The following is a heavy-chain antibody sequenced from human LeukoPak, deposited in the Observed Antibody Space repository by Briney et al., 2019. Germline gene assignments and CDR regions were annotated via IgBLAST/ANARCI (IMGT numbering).Heavy chain of an antibody. CDR2: IYHSGST. CDR1: GGSISSGGYS. CDR3: ARGRGYSYGEYYFDY. D-gene: IGHD5-18*01. Sequence: SETLSLTCAVSGGSISSGGYSWSRIRQPPGKGLEWIGYIYHSGSTYYNPSLKSRVTISVDRSKNQFSLKLSSVTAADTAVYYCARGRGYSYGEYYFDYWGQGTLVTVSS. J-gene: IGHJ4*02. V-gene: IGHV4-30-2*01.